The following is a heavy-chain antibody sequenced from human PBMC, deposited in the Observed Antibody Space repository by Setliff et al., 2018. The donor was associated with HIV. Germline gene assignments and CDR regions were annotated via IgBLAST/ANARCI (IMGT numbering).Heavy chain of an antibody. Sequence: SETLSLTCAVYGGSFSGYYWSWNRQPPGKGLEWIGEINRSGSTSYNPSRKSRVTISVDTSKNQFSLKLTSVTAADTAVYYCARSWGSGSYTYWGQGPLVTAPQ. D-gene: IGHD3-10*01. CDR2: INRSGST. V-gene: IGHV4-34*01. CDR1: GGSFSGYY. J-gene: IGHJ4*02. CDR3: ARSWGSGSYTY.